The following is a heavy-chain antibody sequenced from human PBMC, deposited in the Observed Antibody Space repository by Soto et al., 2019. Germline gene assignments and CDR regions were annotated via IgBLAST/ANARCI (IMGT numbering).Heavy chain of an antibody. J-gene: IGHJ4*02. Sequence: VQLVESGGGLVKPGGSLRLSCAASGFTFSDYYMSWIRQAPGKGLEWVSVITISGDSTSYADSVKGRFTISRDNSKNTLYLQMNSLRAGDTAVYYCAREGMPGTIDYWGQGTLVTVAS. D-gene: IGHD2-2*01. CDR1: GFTFSDYY. CDR3: AREGMPGTIDY. CDR2: ITISGDST. V-gene: IGHV3-23*04.